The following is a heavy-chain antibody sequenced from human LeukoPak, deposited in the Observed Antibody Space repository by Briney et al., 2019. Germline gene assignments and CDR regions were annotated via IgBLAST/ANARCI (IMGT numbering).Heavy chain of an antibody. J-gene: IGHJ4*02. D-gene: IGHD2-2*01. CDR2: INPNSGGT. Sequence: ASVKVSCKASGYTFTGYYMHWVRQAPGQGFEWMGWINPNSGGTNYAQEFQGRATMTRDTSISTAYMELNRLRSDDTAVYYCARESGGIVIVPAANFDYWGQGTLVTVSS. V-gene: IGHV1-2*02. CDR1: GYTFTGYY. CDR3: ARESGGIVIVPAANFDY.